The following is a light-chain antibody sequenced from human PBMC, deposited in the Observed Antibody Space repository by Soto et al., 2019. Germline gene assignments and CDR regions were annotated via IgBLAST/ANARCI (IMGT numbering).Light chain of an antibody. J-gene: IGKJ1*01. V-gene: IGKV3-15*01. Sequence: EIVLTQSPGTLSVSTGERATLSCRASQTIDTHLAWYQQKPGQAPRLLIFGASSRATGVPARFSGSGSGTEFTLTISSLRSEDFAVYYCQQYNNWPRTFGQGTKVDIK. CDR3: QQYNNWPRT. CDR2: GAS. CDR1: QTIDTH.